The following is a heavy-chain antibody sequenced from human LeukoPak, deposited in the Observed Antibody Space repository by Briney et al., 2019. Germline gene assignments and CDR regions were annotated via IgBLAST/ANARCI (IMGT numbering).Heavy chain of an antibody. V-gene: IGHV3-23*01. J-gene: IGHJ4*02. CDR3: ARDRWNYYDSSGYSRPSYFDY. CDR1: GFTFSSYG. D-gene: IGHD3-22*01. Sequence: GGSLRLSCAASGFTFSSYGITWVRQAPGKGLEWVSTISATGGSTYYADSVKGRFTISRDNSKDTLYLQMNSLRAEDTAVYYCARDRWNYYDSSGYSRPSYFDYWGQGTLVTVSS. CDR2: ISATGGST.